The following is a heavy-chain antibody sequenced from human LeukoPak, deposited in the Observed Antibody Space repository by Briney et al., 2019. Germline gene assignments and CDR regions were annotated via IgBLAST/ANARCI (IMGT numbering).Heavy chain of an antibody. Sequence: GGSLRLSCAASGFTFTSHGIHWVRQAPGKGLEWVAVLWYDGSNTYYGDSVKGRFTVSRDNSQNTVWLQMNSLTTEDTAVYYCSKASEYCIRTTCYGNWFDPWGQGTLVTVSS. CDR1: GFTFTSHG. CDR3: SKASEYCIRTTCYGNWFDP. J-gene: IGHJ5*02. D-gene: IGHD2-2*01. V-gene: IGHV3-33*03. CDR2: LWYDGSNT.